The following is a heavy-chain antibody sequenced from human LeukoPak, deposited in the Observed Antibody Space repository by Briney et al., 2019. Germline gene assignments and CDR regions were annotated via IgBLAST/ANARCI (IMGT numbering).Heavy chain of an antibody. CDR2: ISYDGSNK. V-gene: IGHV3-30*18. D-gene: IGHD3-22*01. J-gene: IGHJ4*02. CDR3: AKAPPLQNYYDSSGYPF. CDR1: GFTFSSYG. Sequence: GGSLRLSCAASGFTFSSYGMHWVRQAPGKGLEWVAVISYDGSNKYYADSVKGRFTISRDNSKNTLYLQMNSLRAEDTAVYYCAKAPPLQNYYDSSGYPFWGQGTLVTVSS.